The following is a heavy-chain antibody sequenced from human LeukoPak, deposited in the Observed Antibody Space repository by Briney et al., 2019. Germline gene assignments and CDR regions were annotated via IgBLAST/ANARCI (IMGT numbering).Heavy chain of an antibody. Sequence: SETLSLTCTVSGGSISSYHWSWIRQPPGKGLEWIGYIYYSGSTNHNPSLKSRVTISVDTSKNQFSLKLSSVTAADTAVYYCARVVTVYYYYYGMDVWGQGTTVTVSS. CDR2: IYYSGST. D-gene: IGHD4-11*01. CDR3: ARVVTVYYYYYGMDV. V-gene: IGHV4-59*01. CDR1: GGSISSYH. J-gene: IGHJ6*02.